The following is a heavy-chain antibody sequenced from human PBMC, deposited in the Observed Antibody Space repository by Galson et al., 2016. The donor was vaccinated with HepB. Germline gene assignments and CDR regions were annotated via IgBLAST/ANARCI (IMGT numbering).Heavy chain of an antibody. V-gene: IGHV1-18*04. CDR3: AKDALHDFVWGHYRSGYRYGLDI. Sequence: SVKVSCKASGYTFAEYGITWVRQAPGQGLEWMGTISANSGNTKYAQKFQGRVILTRDTSTTTVSLELGSLRSDETAVYYCAKDALHDFVWGHYRSGYRYGLDIWGQGTTVTVSS. CDR2: ISANSGNT. CDR1: GYTFAEYG. D-gene: IGHD3-16*02. J-gene: IGHJ6*02.